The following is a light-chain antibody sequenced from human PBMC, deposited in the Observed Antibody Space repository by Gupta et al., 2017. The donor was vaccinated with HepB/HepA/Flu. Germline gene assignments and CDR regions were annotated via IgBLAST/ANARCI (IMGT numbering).Light chain of an antibody. CDR2: DNN. V-gene: IGLV1-44*01. J-gene: IGLJ2*01. CDR3: AAWQDSLNGVV. CDR1: SSNIGTNT. Sequence: QSVVTQPPSASGPPGQRVSISCSGSSSNIGTNTVNWYQQPPGTAPKLLAYDNNQRPSGVPDRFSGSKSGTSASLAISGRQSDDEADYYCAAWQDSLNGVVFGGGTKLTVL.